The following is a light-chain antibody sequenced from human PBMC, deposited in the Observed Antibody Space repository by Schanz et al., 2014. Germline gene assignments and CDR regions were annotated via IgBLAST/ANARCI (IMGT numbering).Light chain of an antibody. CDR1: QSISTW. Sequence: DIQVTQSPSTLSASVGDRVTITCRASQSISTWLAWYQQKPGKAPKLLIYDASSLESGVPSRFSGSGAGTEFTLTISGLQPADFATYYCQQYNSYSRTFGQGTKVEIK. CDR2: DAS. J-gene: IGKJ1*01. CDR3: QQYNSYSRT. V-gene: IGKV1-5*01.